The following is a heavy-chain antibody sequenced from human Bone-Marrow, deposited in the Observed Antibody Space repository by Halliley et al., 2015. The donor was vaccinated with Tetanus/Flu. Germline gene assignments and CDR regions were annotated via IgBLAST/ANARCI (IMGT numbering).Heavy chain of an antibody. CDR3: AKTLGILVHCDY. Sequence: WVAAMSDRGGITYHADSVKGRFIISRDNSKNTLYLQMDRLRVEDTAVYYCAKTLGILVHCDYWGQGTQVTVS. V-gene: IGHV3-23*01. J-gene: IGHJ4*02. CDR2: MSDRGGIT. D-gene: IGHD7-27*01.